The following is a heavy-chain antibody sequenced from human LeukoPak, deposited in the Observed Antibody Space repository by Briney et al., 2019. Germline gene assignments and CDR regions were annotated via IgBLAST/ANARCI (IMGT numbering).Heavy chain of an antibody. Sequence: GGSLRLSCAASGFTFDNYRMSWVRQAPGKGLEWVSTVNADGGNTYYADSVKGRFTISRDNSKSTLVLQMNSLRVEDTALYYCTKRVKYGGTWDHFADWGQGTLVTVSS. D-gene: IGHD1-26*01. J-gene: IGHJ4*02. CDR1: GFTFDNYR. CDR2: VNADGGNT. V-gene: IGHV3-23*01. CDR3: TKRVKYGGTWDHFAD.